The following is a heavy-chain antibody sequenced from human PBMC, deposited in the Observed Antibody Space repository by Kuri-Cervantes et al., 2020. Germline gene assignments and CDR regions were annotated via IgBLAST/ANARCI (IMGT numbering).Heavy chain of an antibody. Sequence: ASVKVSCKASGDTFIGYYIHWVRQAPGQGLEWMGWINPNSGDTNYAQKFQDWVTLTRDTSISTAYMELNRLRSDDTAVYYCARGSVSCSGGSCYSLWGQGTLVTVSS. D-gene: IGHD2-15*01. V-gene: IGHV1-2*04. CDR3: ARGSVSCSGGSCYSL. CDR1: GDTFIGYY. J-gene: IGHJ4*02. CDR2: INPNSGDT.